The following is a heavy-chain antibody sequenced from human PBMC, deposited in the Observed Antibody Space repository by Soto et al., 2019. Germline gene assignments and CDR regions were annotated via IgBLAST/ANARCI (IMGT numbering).Heavy chain of an antibody. CDR1: GASIRSGAY. CDR2: IYSIGNT. V-gene: IGHV4-38-2*02. CDR3: RRSSRYSTDV. Sequence: PSETLSLTCTVSGASIRSGAYWGWIRQPPGKGLEWIGSIYSIGNTYYNPSLKSGVTISADTSKNQFSLNLISVTAADTAVYYCRRSSRYSTDVWGQVITVTVS. D-gene: IGHD6-19*01. J-gene: IGHJ6*02.